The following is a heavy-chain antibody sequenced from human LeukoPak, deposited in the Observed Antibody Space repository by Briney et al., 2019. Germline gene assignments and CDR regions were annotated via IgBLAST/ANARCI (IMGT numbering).Heavy chain of an antibody. J-gene: IGHJ4*02. CDR1: GGSFSGYY. Sequence: SETLSLTCAVYGGSFSGYYWSWIRQPPGKGLEWIGEINHSGSTNYNPSLKSRVTISVDTSKNQFSLKLSSVTAADTAVYYCARGRLIAVAGTCDYWGQGTLVTVSP. CDR2: INHSGST. D-gene: IGHD6-19*01. CDR3: ARGRLIAVAGTCDY. V-gene: IGHV4-34*01.